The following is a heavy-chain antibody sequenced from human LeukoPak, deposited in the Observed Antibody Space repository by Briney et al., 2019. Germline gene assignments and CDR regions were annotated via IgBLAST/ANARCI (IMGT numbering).Heavy chain of an antibody. J-gene: IGHJ6*02. D-gene: IGHD3-3*01. V-gene: IGHV1-18*01. CDR3: ARSNYDFWSGYIYYYYGMDV. Sequence: ASVTVSFTASGYTFTIYGISWVRQAPGPGLEWMGWISAYNGNTNYSQKLQGRVTMTTDTSTSTAYMELRSLRSDDTAVYYCARSNYDFWSGYIYYYYGMDVWGQGTTVTVSS. CDR2: ISAYNGNT. CDR1: GYTFTIYG.